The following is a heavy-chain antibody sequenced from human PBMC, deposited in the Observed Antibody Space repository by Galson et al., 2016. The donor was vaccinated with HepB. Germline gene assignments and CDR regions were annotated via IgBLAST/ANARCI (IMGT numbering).Heavy chain of an antibody. D-gene: IGHD5/OR15-5a*01. CDR2: INDSGSV. CDR1: GGSFSGHY. Sequence: SETLSLTCAVYGGSFSGHYWTWIRQPPGKGLEWIGEINDSGSVNYNPSPKSRVTISVDTSKNQFSLNLTSVTAADTAVYYCARGYPIVSVTLHIRVEYIQHWGQGTLVTVSS. J-gene: IGHJ1*01. V-gene: IGHV4-34*01. CDR3: ARGYPIVSVTLHIRVEYIQH.